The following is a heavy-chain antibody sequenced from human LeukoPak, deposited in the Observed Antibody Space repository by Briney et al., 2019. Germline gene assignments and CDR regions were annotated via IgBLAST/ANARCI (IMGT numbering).Heavy chain of an antibody. CDR1: GYTFTGYY. J-gene: IGHJ4*02. Sequence: ASVTVSCKASGYTFTGYYMHWVRQAPGQGLEWMGWINPNSGGTNYAQKFQGRVTMTRDTSISTAYMELSRLRSDDTAVYYCARAPYCSSTSCQARFDYWGQGTLVTVSS. CDR3: ARAPYCSSTSCQARFDY. V-gene: IGHV1-2*02. CDR2: INPNSGGT. D-gene: IGHD2-2*01.